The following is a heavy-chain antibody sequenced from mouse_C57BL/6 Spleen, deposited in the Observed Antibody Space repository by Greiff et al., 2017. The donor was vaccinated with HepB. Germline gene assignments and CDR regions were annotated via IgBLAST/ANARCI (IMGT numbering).Heavy chain of an antibody. D-gene: IGHD1-1*01. CDR2: IYPGDGDT. CDR3: ARSGTTVVAKAMDY. Sequence: VQLQQSGPELVKPGASVKISCKASGYAFSSSWMNWVKQRPGKGLEWIGRIYPGDGDTNYNGKFKGKATLTADKSSSTAYMQLSSLTSEDSAVYCCARSGTTVVAKAMDYWGQGTSVTVSS. J-gene: IGHJ4*01. CDR1: GYAFSSSW. V-gene: IGHV1-82*01.